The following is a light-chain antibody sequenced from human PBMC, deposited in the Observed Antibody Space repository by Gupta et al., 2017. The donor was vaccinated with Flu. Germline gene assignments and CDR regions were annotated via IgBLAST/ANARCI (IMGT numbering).Light chain of an antibody. CDR1: QSLLHRNGNKY. Sequence: DIVMTHSPLSLPVTAGEPASISYRSSQSLLHRNGNKYLDWYLPKPGQSPQLLIYLGSERAVGVPDRFSGSGSGTDFTLRIMRGEAEDVGVYYCSQTLQTPYSFGQGTKLEIK. CDR3: SQTLQTPYS. V-gene: IGKV2-28*01. J-gene: IGKJ2*03. CDR2: LGS.